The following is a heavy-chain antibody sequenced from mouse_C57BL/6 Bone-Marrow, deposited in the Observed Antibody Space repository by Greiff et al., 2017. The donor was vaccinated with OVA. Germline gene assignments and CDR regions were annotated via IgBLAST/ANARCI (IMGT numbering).Heavy chain of an antibody. V-gene: IGHV1-81*01. CDR2: IYPRSGNT. D-gene: IGHD1-1*01. Sequence: QVQLQQSGAELARPGASVKLSCKASGYTFTSYGISWVKQRTGQGLEWIGEIYPRSGNTYYNEKFKGKATLTADKPSSRAYRELRSLISEDSAVYFCSRGTTVVEDYAIDYGSQGLSVTVSS. CDR3: SRGTTVVEDYAIDY. J-gene: IGHJ4*01. CDR1: GYTFTSYG.